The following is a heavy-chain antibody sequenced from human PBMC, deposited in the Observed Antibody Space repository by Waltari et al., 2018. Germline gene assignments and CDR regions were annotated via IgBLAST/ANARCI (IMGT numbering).Heavy chain of an antibody. D-gene: IGHD2-15*01. CDR3: AGGNPGNYYYYYMDV. V-gene: IGHV1-69*04. J-gene: IGHJ6*03. Sequence: QVQLVQSGAEVKKPGSSVKVSCKASGGTFSSYAISWVRQAPGQGLEWMGGSIPILGIANYAQKFQGRVTITADESTSTAYMELSSLRSEDTAVYYCAGGNPGNYYYYYMDVWGNGTTVTVSS. CDR2: SIPILGIA. CDR1: GGTFSSYA.